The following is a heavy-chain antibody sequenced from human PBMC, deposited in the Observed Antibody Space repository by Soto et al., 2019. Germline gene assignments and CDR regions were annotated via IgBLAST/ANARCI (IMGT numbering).Heavy chain of an antibody. CDR2: INPSGGRT. J-gene: IGHJ6*02. Sequence: QMQLVQSGAEVKKPGASVKVSCQASGYTFTSNQMHWVRQAPGQGLEWMGMINPSGGRTTYAQRFQGRVMMTRDTSTSTIYMELSSLRSEDTAMYYCARDGPPTTTGLGPVYTTDVWGQGTTVNVS. CDR1: GYTFTSNQ. V-gene: IGHV1-46*01. D-gene: IGHD1-1*01. CDR3: ARDGPPTTTGLGPVYTTDV.